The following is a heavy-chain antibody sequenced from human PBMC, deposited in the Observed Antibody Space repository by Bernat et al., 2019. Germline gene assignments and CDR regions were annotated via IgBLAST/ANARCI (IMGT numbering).Heavy chain of an antibody. CDR2: ISWNSGSI. V-gene: IGHV3-9*01. CDR3: AKDTNPSMVQGVIGGFDY. D-gene: IGHD3-10*01. CDR1: GFTFDDYA. J-gene: IGHJ4*02. Sequence: EVQLVESGGGLVQPGRSLRLSCAASGFTFDDYAMHWVRQAPGKGLEWVSGISWNSGSIGYADSVKGRFTISRDNAKNSLYLQMNSLRAEDTALYYCAKDTNPSMVQGVIGGFDYWGQGTLVTVSS.